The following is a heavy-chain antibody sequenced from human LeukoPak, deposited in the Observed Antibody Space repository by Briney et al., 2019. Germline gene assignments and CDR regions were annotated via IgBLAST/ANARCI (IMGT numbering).Heavy chain of an antibody. CDR3: AKDGDDCIDY. J-gene: IGHJ4*02. V-gene: IGHV3-30*02. CDR2: IRYDGGER. CDR1: GFTFNRRG. Sequence: PGGSLRLSCAASGFTFNRRGMHWVRQAPGKGLEWVAFIRYDGGERFYADFVKGRFTISRENEKNTRSLQLNTPRTEDTALYYCAKDGDDCIDYWGPGTLVTVSS. D-gene: IGHD2-21*01.